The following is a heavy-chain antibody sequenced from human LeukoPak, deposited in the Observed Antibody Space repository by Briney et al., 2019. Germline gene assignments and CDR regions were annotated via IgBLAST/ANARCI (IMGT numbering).Heavy chain of an antibody. Sequence: PSETLSLTCSVNGGSFSGHFWTWIRQPPGKGLEWIGEINHRGTTNYYPSLKSRVTVSVDTSKNQISLKVSSVTAADTAVYYCARVDSSGYHSDYWGKGTLVTVSS. J-gene: IGHJ4*02. D-gene: IGHD3-22*01. CDR1: GGSFSGHF. CDR3: ARVDSSGYHSDY. CDR2: INHRGTT. V-gene: IGHV4-34*01.